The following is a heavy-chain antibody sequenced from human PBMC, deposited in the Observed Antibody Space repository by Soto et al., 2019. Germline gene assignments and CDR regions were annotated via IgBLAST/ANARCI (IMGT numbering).Heavy chain of an antibody. Sequence: VASVKVSCKASGGTFSSYAISWVRQAPGQGLEWMGGIIPIFGTANYAQKFQGRVTITADESTSTAYMELSSLRSEDTAVYYCARVGAYYYDSSGYRPFDYWGQGTLVTVSS. CDR2: IIPIFGTA. CDR3: ARVGAYYYDSSGYRPFDY. CDR1: GGTFSSYA. V-gene: IGHV1-69*13. J-gene: IGHJ4*02. D-gene: IGHD3-22*01.